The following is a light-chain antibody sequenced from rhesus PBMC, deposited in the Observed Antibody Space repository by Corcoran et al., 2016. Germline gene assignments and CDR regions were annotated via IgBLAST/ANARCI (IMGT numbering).Light chain of an antibody. Sequence: DIQMTQSPSSLSASVGDRVTITCRASQGISSWLAWYQQKPGKAPKLLIYKASSLQSGVPSRFSGNGSGTEFTLTISSLQPEDFATYYCQPYNSAPPLTFGGGTKVEIK. CDR1: QGISSW. V-gene: IGKV1-21*01. CDR2: KAS. CDR3: QPYNSAPPLT. J-gene: IGKJ4*01.